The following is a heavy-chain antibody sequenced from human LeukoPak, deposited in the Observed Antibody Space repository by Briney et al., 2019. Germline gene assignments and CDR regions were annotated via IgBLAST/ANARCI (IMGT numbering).Heavy chain of an antibody. Sequence: GGSLRLSCAASVFTFSSYWMHWVRQAPGKGLVWVSRINSDGSSTSYADSVKGRFTISRDNAKNTLYLQMNSLRAQDTAVYYCARDEHYYDFWSGYYHNLFDYWGQGTLVTVSS. CDR3: ARDEHYYDFWSGYYHNLFDY. D-gene: IGHD3-3*01. J-gene: IGHJ4*02. CDR1: VFTFSSYW. V-gene: IGHV3-74*01. CDR2: INSDGSST.